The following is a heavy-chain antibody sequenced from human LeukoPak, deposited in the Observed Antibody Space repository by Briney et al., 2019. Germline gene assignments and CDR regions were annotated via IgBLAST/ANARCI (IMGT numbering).Heavy chain of an antibody. J-gene: IGHJ5*02. D-gene: IGHD2-2*01. CDR1: GGSFSGYY. V-gene: IGHV4-34*01. CDR3: ARDEYRIVVVPAATLGFDP. CDR2: TNHSGST. Sequence: SETLSLTCAVYGGSFSGYYWSWIRQPPGKGLEWIGETNHSGSTNYNPSLKSRVTISVDTSKNQFSLKLSSVTAADTAVYYCARDEYRIVVVPAATLGFDPWGQGTLVTVSS.